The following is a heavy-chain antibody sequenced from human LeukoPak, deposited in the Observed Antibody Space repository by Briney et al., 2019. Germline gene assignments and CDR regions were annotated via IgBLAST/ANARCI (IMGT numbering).Heavy chain of an antibody. CDR1: GGTFSSYA. CDR3: ARVRRVTATDDTFDV. V-gene: IGHV1-18*01. CDR2: ISAYNGNT. Sequence: ASVKVSCKASGGTFSSYAINWVRQAPGQGLEWMGWISAYNGNTNYAQKLQGRVTMTIDTSTSTAYMELRSLRSDDTAVYYCARVRRVTATDDTFDVWGQGTMVTVSS. J-gene: IGHJ3*01. D-gene: IGHD2-15*01.